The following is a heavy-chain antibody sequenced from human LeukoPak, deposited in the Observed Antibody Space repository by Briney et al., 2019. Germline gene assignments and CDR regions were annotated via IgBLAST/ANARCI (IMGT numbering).Heavy chain of an antibody. CDR3: ARDSRSGGSSGY. V-gene: IGHV3-30-3*01. CDR1: GFTFSSYA. J-gene: IGHJ4*02. Sequence: GGSLRLSCAASGFTFSSYAMHWVRQAPGKGLERVAVISYDGSNKYYADSVKGRFTISRDNSKNTLYLQMNSLRAEDTAVYYCARDSRSGGSSGYWGQGTLVTVSS. CDR2: ISYDGSNK. D-gene: IGHD2-15*01.